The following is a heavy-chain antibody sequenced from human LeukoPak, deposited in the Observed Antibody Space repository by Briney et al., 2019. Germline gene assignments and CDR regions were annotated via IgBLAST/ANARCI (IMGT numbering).Heavy chain of an antibody. CDR1: GGSISSGGYY. V-gene: IGHV4-31*03. Sequence: SETLSLTCTVSGGSISSGGYYWSWIRQHPGKGLEWIGYIYYSGSTYYNPSLKSRVTISVDTSKNQFSLKLSSVTAADTAVYYCARISSGWYSSRSWFDYWGQGTLVTVSS. CDR2: IYYSGST. J-gene: IGHJ4*02. D-gene: IGHD6-19*01. CDR3: ARISSGWYSSRSWFDY.